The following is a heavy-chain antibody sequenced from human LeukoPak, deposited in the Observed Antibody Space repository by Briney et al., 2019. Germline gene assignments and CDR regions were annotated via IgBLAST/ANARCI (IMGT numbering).Heavy chain of an antibody. CDR1: GLPFEDFA. Sequence: GGSLDSSFAPSGLPFEDFAMPGVGQAPGRALGWVSGIGGNSGSIGYADSVKGRFTISRDNAKNSLYLQMNSLRAEDTALYYCAKDLIPHSSGYSPYYFDYWGQGTLVTVSS. J-gene: IGHJ4*02. V-gene: IGHV3-9*01. CDR3: AKDLIPHSSGYSPYYFDY. CDR2: IGGNSGSI. D-gene: IGHD3-22*01.